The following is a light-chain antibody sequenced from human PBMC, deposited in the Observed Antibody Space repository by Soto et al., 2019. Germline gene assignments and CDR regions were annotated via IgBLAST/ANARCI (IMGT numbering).Light chain of an antibody. CDR3: PQGLQAPFT. Sequence: DIVMTQSPLSLPVTPGEPASISCKSSQSLLHSDGYTYLDWYLQKPGQSPQLLIYLGSNRASGVPDRFSGSGSGTDFTLKISRVEAEDVGVYYCPQGLQAPFTYGQGAKLEIK. V-gene: IGKV2-28*01. J-gene: IGKJ2*01. CDR1: QSLLHSDGYTY. CDR2: LGS.